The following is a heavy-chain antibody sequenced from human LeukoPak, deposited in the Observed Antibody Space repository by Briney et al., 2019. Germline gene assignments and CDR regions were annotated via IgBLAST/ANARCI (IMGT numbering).Heavy chain of an antibody. J-gene: IGHJ6*03. CDR2: ISGSGSTI. D-gene: IGHD1-14*01. CDR1: GFTFSGYS. Sequence: PGGSLRLSCAASGFTFSGYSMNWDRQAPGKGLEWVSCISGSGSTIYYADSVKGRFTISRDNAKNSLYLQMNSLRAEDTALYYCARAPGDYYYYYYLDVWGKGTTVTVSS. V-gene: IGHV3-48*04. CDR3: ARAPGDYYYYYYLDV.